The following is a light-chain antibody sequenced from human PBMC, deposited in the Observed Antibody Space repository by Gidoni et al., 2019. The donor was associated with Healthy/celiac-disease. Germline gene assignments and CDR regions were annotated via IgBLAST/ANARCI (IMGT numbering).Light chain of an antibody. CDR3: QLGIT. J-gene: IGKJ3*01. CDR1: QSISSW. V-gene: IGKV1-5*03. Sequence: DIQMTQSPSTLSASVGDRVTITCRASQSISSWLAWYQQKPGKAPKLLIYKASSLESGVPSRFSGSGSGTEFTLTISSLQPDDFATYYCQLGITCGPGTKVDIK. CDR2: KAS.